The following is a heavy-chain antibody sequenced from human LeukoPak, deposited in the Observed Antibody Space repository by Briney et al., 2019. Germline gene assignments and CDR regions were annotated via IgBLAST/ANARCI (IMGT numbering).Heavy chain of an antibody. D-gene: IGHD3-3*02. CDR1: GYIFSNYG. CDR2: ISDHNGTP. J-gene: IGHJ5*02. Sequence: ASVKVSCKASGYIFSNYGISWARQAPRQGLEWMGWISDHNGTPNYAQKFEGRVTMTTDISTSTAYMELTSLTSDDAAVYYCARDAVLGAPYTDHWGQGTLVTVSS. V-gene: IGHV1-18*01. CDR3: ARDAVLGAPYTDH.